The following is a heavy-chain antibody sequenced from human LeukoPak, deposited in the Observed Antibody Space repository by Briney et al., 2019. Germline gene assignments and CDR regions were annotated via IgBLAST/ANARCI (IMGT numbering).Heavy chain of an antibody. CDR2: ISAYNGNT. CDR1: GYTFTSYD. D-gene: IGHD1-26*01. Sequence: ASVKVSCKASGYTFTSYDINWVRQATGQGLEWMGWISAYNGNTNYAQKLQGRVTMTTDTSTSTAYMELRSLRSDDTAVYYCARTELHGSHMHWGQGTLVTVSS. V-gene: IGHV1-18*01. J-gene: IGHJ4*02. CDR3: ARTELHGSHMH.